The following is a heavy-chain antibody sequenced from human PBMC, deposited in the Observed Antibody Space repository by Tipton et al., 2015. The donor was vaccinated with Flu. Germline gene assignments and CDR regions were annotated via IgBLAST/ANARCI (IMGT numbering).Heavy chain of an antibody. D-gene: IGHD2-8*01. Sequence: SLRLSCAASGFTFDYYGMHWVRQAPGRGLQWVAFMWSDGGNEKYADSVKGRFAISRDNAKNTLYLQMNGLRAEDTAVYYCAKRGGACPNGVCPYYFDYWGQGTLVTVSS. CDR2: MWSDGGNE. J-gene: IGHJ4*02. CDR1: GFTFDYYG. CDR3: AKRGGACPNGVCPYYFDY. V-gene: IGHV3-33*06.